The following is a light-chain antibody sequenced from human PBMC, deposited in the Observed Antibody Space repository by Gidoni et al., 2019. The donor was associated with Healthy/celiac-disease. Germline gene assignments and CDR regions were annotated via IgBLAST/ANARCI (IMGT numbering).Light chain of an antibody. Sequence: QSVLTQPPSVSGAPGQRVTISCTGSSSNIGAGYDVHWYQQLPGTAPNLLIYGNSNRPSGVPDRFSGSKSGTSASLGITGLQAEDEADYYCQSYDSSLSGYVFGTGTKVTVL. CDR1: SSNIGAGYD. CDR2: GNS. CDR3: QSYDSSLSGYV. V-gene: IGLV1-40*01. J-gene: IGLJ1*01.